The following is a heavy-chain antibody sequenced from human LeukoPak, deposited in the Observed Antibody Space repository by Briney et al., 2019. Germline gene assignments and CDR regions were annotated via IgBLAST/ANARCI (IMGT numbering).Heavy chain of an antibody. CDR1: GGSISSSSYY. Sequence: SETLSLTCTVSGGSISSSSYYWGWIRQPPGKGLEWIGSIYYSGSTYYNPSLKSRVTISVDTSKNQFSLKLSSVTAADTAVYYCARVGGMVRGVIIPYFDYWGQGTLVTVSS. J-gene: IGHJ4*02. D-gene: IGHD3-10*01. CDR3: ARVGGMVRGVIIPYFDY. V-gene: IGHV4-39*07. CDR2: IYYSGST.